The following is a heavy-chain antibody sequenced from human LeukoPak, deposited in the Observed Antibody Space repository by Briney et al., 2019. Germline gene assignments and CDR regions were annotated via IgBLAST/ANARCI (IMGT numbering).Heavy chain of an antibody. J-gene: IGHJ4*02. Sequence: SETLSLTCTVSGGSISSGSYYWSWIRQPAGKGLEWIGRIYTSGSTNYNPSLKSRVTISVDTSKNQFSLKLSSVTAADTAVYYCAMEGDSWRFDYWGQGTLVTVSS. V-gene: IGHV4-61*02. CDR3: AMEGDSWRFDY. CDR2: IYTSGST. CDR1: GGSISSGSYY. D-gene: IGHD6-13*01.